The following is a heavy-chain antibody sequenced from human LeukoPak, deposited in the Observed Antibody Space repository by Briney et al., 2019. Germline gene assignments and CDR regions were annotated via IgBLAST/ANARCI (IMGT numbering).Heavy chain of an antibody. CDR1: GFTFSSYG. D-gene: IGHD6-19*01. Sequence: PGRSLRLSCAASGFTFSSYGMHWVRQAPGKGLEWVAVIWYDGSNKYYADSVKGRFTISRDNSKNTLYLQMNSLRAEDTAVYYCARDGNSSGFVRYALSRIGWAEEGGIIDYWGQGTLVTVSS. CDR2: IWYDGSNK. J-gene: IGHJ4*02. CDR3: ARDGNSSGFVRYALSRIGWAEEGGIIDY. V-gene: IGHV3-33*01.